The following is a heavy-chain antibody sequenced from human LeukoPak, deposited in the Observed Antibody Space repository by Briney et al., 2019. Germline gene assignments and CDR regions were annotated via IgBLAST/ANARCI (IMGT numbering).Heavy chain of an antibody. J-gene: IGHJ4*02. D-gene: IGHD3-22*01. CDR1: GYTFTNYN. V-gene: IGHV5-51*01. Sequence: GESLKISCSGSGYTFTNYNIAWVRQMPGKGLEFMGIIYPGVSHVTYSPSFQGQVTISADKSVSTTHLQWSSLKASDTAIYYCARLDEGFYYDGGGFLYWGQGTLLAVSS. CDR2: IYPGVSHV. CDR3: ARLDEGFYYDGGGFLY.